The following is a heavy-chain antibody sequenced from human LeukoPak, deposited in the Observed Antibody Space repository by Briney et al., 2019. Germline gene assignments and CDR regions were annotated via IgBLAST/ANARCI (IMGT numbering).Heavy chain of an antibody. D-gene: IGHD2/OR15-2a*01. Sequence: GGSLRLSCAASGFTFSSYAMHWVRQAPGKGLEWVAVISYDGSNKYYADSVKGRFTISRDNSKNTLYLQMNSLRAEDTAVYYCAREGIQFPLSFDYWGQGTLVTVSS. CDR2: ISYDGSNK. J-gene: IGHJ4*02. CDR3: AREGIQFPLSFDY. V-gene: IGHV3-30-3*01. CDR1: GFTFSSYA.